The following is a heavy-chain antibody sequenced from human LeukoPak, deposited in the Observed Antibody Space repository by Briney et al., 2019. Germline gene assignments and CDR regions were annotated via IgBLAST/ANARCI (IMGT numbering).Heavy chain of an antibody. CDR3: ARASPSCAVDY. Sequence: SETLSLTCAVSGGSISSSRYYWGWIRQPPGKGLEWIGAFFYGGNTYYNPSLKSRVTISVDTSNNQFSLKLSSATAADTAVYYCARASPSCAVDYWGQGTLVTVSS. CDR2: FFYGGNT. J-gene: IGHJ4*02. V-gene: IGHV4-39*01. CDR1: GGSISSSRYY. D-gene: IGHD6-6*01.